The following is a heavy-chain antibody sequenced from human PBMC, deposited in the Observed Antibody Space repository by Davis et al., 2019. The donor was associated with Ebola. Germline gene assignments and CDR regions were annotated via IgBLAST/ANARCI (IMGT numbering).Heavy chain of an antibody. V-gene: IGHV3-23*01. Sequence: GGSLRLSCAASGLIFNNYWMSWIRQAPGKGLEWVSVISGRSTTIYYADSVKGRFTISRDNSKNALYLQMNSLRAEDTAVYYCAREEVVGAIAYWGQGTLVTVSS. CDR2: ISGRSTTI. CDR3: AREEVVGAIAY. D-gene: IGHD1-26*01. CDR1: GLIFNNYW. J-gene: IGHJ4*02.